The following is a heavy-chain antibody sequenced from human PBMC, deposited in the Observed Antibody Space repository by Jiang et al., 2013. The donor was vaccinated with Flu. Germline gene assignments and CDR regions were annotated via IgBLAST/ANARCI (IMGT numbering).Heavy chain of an antibody. CDR1: GGSINGFF. CDR2: VHYTGGGNT. CDR3: ARARAPEVAATYFDY. V-gene: IGHV4-59*01. D-gene: IGHD6-13*01. Sequence: PGLVKPSETLSLTCTVSGGSINGFFWSWIRQAPGKGLEWIGYVHYTGGGNTDYSSSLRSRVTISVDTSKNQFSLTLKSVTAADTAVYYCARARAPEVAATYFDYWGQGSLVT. J-gene: IGHJ4*02.